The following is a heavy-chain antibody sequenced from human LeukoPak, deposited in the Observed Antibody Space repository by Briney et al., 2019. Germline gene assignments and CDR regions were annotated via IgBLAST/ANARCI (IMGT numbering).Heavy chain of an antibody. J-gene: IGHJ4*02. D-gene: IGHD6-13*01. Sequence: GGSLRLSCAVSGFTFSDYYMSWIRQAPGKGLEWVSYISSGGSTISHADSVKGRFTISRDNAENSLYLQMNSLRAEDTAAYYCAGRAAAGRCFDYWGQGTLVTVSS. CDR1: GFTFSDYY. V-gene: IGHV3-11*01. CDR3: AGRAAAGRCFDY. CDR2: ISSGGSTI.